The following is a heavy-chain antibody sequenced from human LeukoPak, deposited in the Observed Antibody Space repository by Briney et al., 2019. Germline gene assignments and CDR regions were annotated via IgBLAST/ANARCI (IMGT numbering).Heavy chain of an antibody. V-gene: IGHV3-20*04. J-gene: IGHJ4*02. D-gene: IGHD2-8*01. Sequence: GGSLRLSCAASGFTFDDYGMSWVRQAPGKGLEWVSGMNWNGGSTGYADSVKGRFTISRDNSRNTLYLQMNSLRTEDTAVYYCAGKSPGWSMAFDHWGQGTLVTVSS. CDR3: AGKSPGWSMAFDH. CDR2: MNWNGGST. CDR1: GFTFDDYG.